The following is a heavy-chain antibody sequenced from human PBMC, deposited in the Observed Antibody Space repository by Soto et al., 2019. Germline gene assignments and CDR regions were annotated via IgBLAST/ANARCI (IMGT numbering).Heavy chain of an antibody. V-gene: IGHV1-3*01. CDR1: GYTFTSYA. CDR3: ARDLYYDSSGYYPQMVFDY. J-gene: IGHJ4*02. D-gene: IGHD3-22*01. CDR2: INAGNGNT. Sequence: ASVKVSCKASGYTFTSYAMHWVRQAPGQRLEWMGWINAGNGNTKYSQKFQGRVTITRDTSASTAYMELSSLRSEDTAVYYCARDLYYDSSGYYPQMVFDYWGQGTLVTVSS.